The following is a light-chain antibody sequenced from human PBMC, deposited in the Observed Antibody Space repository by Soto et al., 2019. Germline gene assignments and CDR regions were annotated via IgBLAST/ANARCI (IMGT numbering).Light chain of an antibody. CDR2: GAS. V-gene: IGKV3-15*01. J-gene: IGKJ1*01. Sequence: DIVLTQSPGTLSLSPGERATLSCRSSQSVSSNFLAWYQQKPGQAPRLLIYGASTRATGIPARFSGSGSGTEFTLTISSLQSEDFAVYYCQQYNNWPRTLGQGTKVDI. CDR1: QSVSSN. CDR3: QQYNNWPRT.